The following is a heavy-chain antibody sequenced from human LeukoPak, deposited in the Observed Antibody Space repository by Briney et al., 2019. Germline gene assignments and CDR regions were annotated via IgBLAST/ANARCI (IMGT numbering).Heavy chain of an antibody. CDR3: ARLQGVSTFDY. J-gene: IGHJ4*02. CDR1: GFTFNSNG. V-gene: IGHV3-33*01. Sequence: GRSLTLSCAASGFTFNSNGMQWVRQAPGKGLEWVALIWYDGSKKYYADSVKGRFTISRDNSENTLYLQLNSLRAEDTAIYYCARLQGVSTFDYWGQGTLVTVSS. CDR2: IWYDGSKK. D-gene: IGHD5/OR15-5a*01.